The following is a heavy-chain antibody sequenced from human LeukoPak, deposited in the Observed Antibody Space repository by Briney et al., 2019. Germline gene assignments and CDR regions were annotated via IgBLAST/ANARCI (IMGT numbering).Heavy chain of an antibody. CDR2: ISVYNGYT. Sequence: GASVKVSCKASGYTFTSYGISWVRQAPAQGLEWMGWISVYNGYTHYAQKVQDRVTMTTDTSTNTAYMELRSLRTDDTAVYYCARNLRAAGGVDPWGQGTLVTVSS. CDR1: GYTFTSYG. D-gene: IGHD5/OR15-5a*01. V-gene: IGHV1-18*01. CDR3: ARNLRAAGGVDP. J-gene: IGHJ5*02.